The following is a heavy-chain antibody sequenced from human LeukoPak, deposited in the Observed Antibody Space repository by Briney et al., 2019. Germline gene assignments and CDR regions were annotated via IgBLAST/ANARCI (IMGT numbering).Heavy chain of an antibody. CDR3: ARDPSGNSYFDY. Sequence: PGGSLRLSCAASGTVVSNSFMNWVRLAPGRGLEWVSVLFASGRSFYADSVMGRFTVSRDSSENTFFLEMNGLRVEDTAVYYCARDPSGNSYFDYWGQGTLVTVSS. D-gene: IGHD4-23*01. V-gene: IGHV3-53*01. CDR2: LFASGRS. CDR1: GTVVSNSF. J-gene: IGHJ4*02.